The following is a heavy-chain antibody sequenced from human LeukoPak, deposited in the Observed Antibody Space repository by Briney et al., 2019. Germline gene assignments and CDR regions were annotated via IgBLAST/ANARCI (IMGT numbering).Heavy chain of an antibody. CDR1: GYTFTGYY. CDR2: INPNSGGT. CDR3: ARVYAVRVVVAAIGD. Sequence: ASVKVSCKASGYTFTGYYMHWVRQAPGQGLEWMGWINPNSGGTNYAQRFQGRVTMTRDTSISTAYMELSRLRSDDTAVYYCARVYAVRVVVAAIGDWGQGTLVTVSS. D-gene: IGHD2-15*01. V-gene: IGHV1-2*02. J-gene: IGHJ4*02.